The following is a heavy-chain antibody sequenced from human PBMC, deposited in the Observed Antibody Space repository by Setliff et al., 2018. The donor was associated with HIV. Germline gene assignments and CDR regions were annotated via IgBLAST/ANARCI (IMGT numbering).Heavy chain of an antibody. D-gene: IGHD2-15*01. CDR2: IHSDGTT. J-gene: IGHJ4*02. V-gene: IGHV3-66*02. CDR1: GFSVSTNC. Sequence: GGSLRLSCAASGFSVSTNCMNWVRQAPGKGLEWVSVIHSDGTTYYANSVKGRFTVSRDNSKNTLYLQMNSLMAEDTAVYYCAKFGPVISAAAGLDYWGQGTLVTVS. CDR3: AKFGPVISAAAGLDY.